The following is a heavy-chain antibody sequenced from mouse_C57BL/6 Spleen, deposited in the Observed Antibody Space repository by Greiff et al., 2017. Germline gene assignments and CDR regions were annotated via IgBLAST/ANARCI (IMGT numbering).Heavy chain of an antibody. J-gene: IGHJ4*01. V-gene: IGHV7-3*01. CDR1: GFTFTDYY. CDR3: ARSRLSSAMDY. Sequence: EVKVVESGGGLVQPGGSLSLSCAASGFTFTDYYMSWVRQPPGKALEWLGFIRNKANGYTTEYSAYVKGRFTISRDNSQSILYLQMNALRAEDSATDYCARSRLSSAMDYWGQGTSVTVSS. CDR2: IRNKANGYTT.